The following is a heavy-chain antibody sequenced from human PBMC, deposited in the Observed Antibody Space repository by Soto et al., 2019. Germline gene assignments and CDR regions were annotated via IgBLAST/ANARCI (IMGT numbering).Heavy chain of an antibody. D-gene: IGHD2-2*01. J-gene: IGHJ4*02. CDR3: ARSSTSAHYFDY. CDR2: IYYSGST. CDR1: GGSISSGGYY. V-gene: IGHV4-31*01. Sequence: QVQLQESGPGLVKPSQTLSLTCTVSGGSISSGGYYWSWIRQHPGKGLEWIGYIYYSGSTYYNPSLKSQVTISVDTSKNQFSLKLSSVTAADTAVYYCARSSTSAHYFDYWGQGTLVTVSS.